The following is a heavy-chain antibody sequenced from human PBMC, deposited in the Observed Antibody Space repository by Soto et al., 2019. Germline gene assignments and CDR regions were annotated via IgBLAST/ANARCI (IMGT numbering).Heavy chain of an antibody. CDR3: ARGPGYYFDY. V-gene: IGHV3-64*01. CDR1: GFTFSSYA. J-gene: IGHJ4*02. CDR2: ISSNGGST. Sequence: EVQLVESGGGLVQPGGSLRLSYAASGFTFSSYAMHWVRQAPGKGLEYVSAISSNGGSTYYANSVKGRFTISRDNSKNARYLQMGSLRAEDMAVYYCARGPGYYFDYWGQGTLVTVSS.